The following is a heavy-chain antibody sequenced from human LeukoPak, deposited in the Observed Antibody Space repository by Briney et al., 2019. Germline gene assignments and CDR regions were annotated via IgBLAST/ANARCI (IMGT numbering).Heavy chain of an antibody. D-gene: IGHD6-13*01. V-gene: IGHV3-30*18. Sequence: GGSLRLSCATSGFFFSSHGLRWVRQAPGQGLEWLAVISFDGINKFYADSVEGRFTVSRDNSKNTVHLQMSSLRAGDTAVYYCAKIGLGSSSWWYFDYWGQGALVTVSS. CDR1: GFFFSSHG. CDR2: ISFDGINK. CDR3: AKIGLGSSSWWYFDY. J-gene: IGHJ4*02.